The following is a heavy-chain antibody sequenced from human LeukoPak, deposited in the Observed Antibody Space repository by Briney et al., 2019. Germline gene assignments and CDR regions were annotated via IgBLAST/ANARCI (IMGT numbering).Heavy chain of an antibody. Sequence: SETLSLTCTVSGGSISSYYWSWIRQPPGKGLEWIGYIYYSGSTNYNPSLKSRVTISVDTSKNQFSLKLSSVTAADTTVYYCARDTEGSPFDYWGQGTLVTVSS. CDR1: GGSISSYY. CDR3: ARDTEGSPFDY. CDR2: IYYSGST. D-gene: IGHD2-15*01. J-gene: IGHJ4*02. V-gene: IGHV4-59*01.